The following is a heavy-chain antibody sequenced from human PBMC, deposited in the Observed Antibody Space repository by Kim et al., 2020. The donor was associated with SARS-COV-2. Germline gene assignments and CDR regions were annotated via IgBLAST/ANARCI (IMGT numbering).Heavy chain of an antibody. V-gene: IGHV4-31*02. J-gene: IGHJ4*02. CDR3: ARAPPRIISVAVVVNHFDY. D-gene: IGHD2-21*01. Sequence: KSRVTISVDTSKNQFSLKLSSVTAADTAVYYCARAPPRIISVAVVVNHFDYWGQGTLVTVSS.